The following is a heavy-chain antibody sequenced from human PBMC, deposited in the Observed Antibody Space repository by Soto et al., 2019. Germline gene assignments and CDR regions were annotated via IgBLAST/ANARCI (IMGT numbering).Heavy chain of an antibody. CDR3: AKDQVEYSIPGPAGYFDY. CDR1: GFTFSSYA. J-gene: IGHJ4*02. V-gene: IGHV3-23*01. D-gene: IGHD6-6*01. Sequence: GGSLRLSCAASGFTFSSYAMSWVRQAPGKGLEWVSAISGSGGSTYYADSVKGRFTISRDNSKNTLYLQMNSLRAEDTAVYYCAKDQVEYSIPGPAGYFDYWGQGTLVTVSS. CDR2: ISGSGGST.